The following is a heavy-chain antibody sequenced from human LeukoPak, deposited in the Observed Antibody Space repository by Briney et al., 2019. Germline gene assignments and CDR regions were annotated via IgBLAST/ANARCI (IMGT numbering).Heavy chain of an antibody. CDR2: ISPDGSST. Sequence: GGSLRLSCAASGFTFSDYYMSWIRQAPGKGLVWVSRISPDGSSTTYADSVKGRFTISRDNAKNSLYLQMNSLRAEDTAVYYCARDPNYYDGRWQYWGQGTLVTVSS. CDR3: ARDPNYYDGRWQY. J-gene: IGHJ4*02. CDR1: GFTFSDYY. D-gene: IGHD3-22*01. V-gene: IGHV3-74*01.